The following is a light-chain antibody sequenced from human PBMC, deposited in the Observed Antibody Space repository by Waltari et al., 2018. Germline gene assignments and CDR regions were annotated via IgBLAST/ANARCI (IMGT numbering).Light chain of an antibody. CDR3: QQRSNWPRT. J-gene: IGKJ1*01. Sequence: EIVLTQSPATLSLSPGERATLSCRASQSVSSYLAWYQQMPGQAPRLLIHSASNRATGIPARFSGSGSGPDFTLTISSLEPEDFAVYYCQQRSNWPRTFGQGTKVEIK. V-gene: IGKV3-11*01. CDR2: SAS. CDR1: QSVSSY.